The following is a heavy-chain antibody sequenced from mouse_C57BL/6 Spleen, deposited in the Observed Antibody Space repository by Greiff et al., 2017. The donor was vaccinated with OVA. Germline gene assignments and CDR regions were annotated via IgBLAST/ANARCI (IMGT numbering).Heavy chain of an antibody. CDR3: AREITTVVEPYYYAMDY. J-gene: IGHJ4*01. V-gene: IGHV2-2*01. D-gene: IGHD1-1*01. Sequence: QVQLKESGPGLVQPSQSLSITCTVSGFSLTSYGVHWVRQSPGKGLEWLGVIWSGGSTDYNAAFISRLSISKDNSKSQVFFKMNSLQADDTAIDYCAREITTVVEPYYYAMDYWGQGTSVTVSS. CDR1: GFSLTSYG. CDR2: IWSGGST.